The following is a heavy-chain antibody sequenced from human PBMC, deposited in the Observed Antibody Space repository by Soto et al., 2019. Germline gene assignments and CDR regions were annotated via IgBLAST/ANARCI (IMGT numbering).Heavy chain of an antibody. CDR1: GGSISSYY. J-gene: IGHJ6*02. V-gene: IGHV4-4*07. D-gene: IGHD3-10*01. Sequence: PSETLSLTCTVSGGSISSYYVSWIRQSAGKGLEWIGRIDTSGTTNYNPSLKSRVTTSVDASKNHFSLNLSSVTAADTAVYYCARGPRGYVYYHGMDAWGQGTTVTVSS. CDR2: IDTSGTT. CDR3: ARGPRGYVYYHGMDA.